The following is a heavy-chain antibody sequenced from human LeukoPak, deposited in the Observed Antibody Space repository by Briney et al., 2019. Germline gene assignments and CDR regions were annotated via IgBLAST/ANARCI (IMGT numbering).Heavy chain of an antibody. CDR1: GYSFTNYW. D-gene: IGHD6-6*01. Sequence: GESLKISCKGSGYSFTNYWIGWVRRMPGKGLEWMGIIYPGDSDTQYSPSFQGQVTISVDKSINTAYLQWSSLKASDTATYYCASPLLVRNSSAFDVWGQGTVVTVSS. J-gene: IGHJ3*01. CDR3: ASPLLVRNSSAFDV. CDR2: IYPGDSDT. V-gene: IGHV5-51*01.